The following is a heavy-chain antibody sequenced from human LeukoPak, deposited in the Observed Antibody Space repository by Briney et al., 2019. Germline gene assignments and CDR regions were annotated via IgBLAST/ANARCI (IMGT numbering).Heavy chain of an antibody. Sequence: SETLSLTCAVYGGSFSGYYWSWIRQPPGKGLEWIGEINHSGSTNYNPSLKSRVTISVDTSKNQFSLKLSSVTAADTAVYYCAIGYMEIIAVAAYWGQGTLVTVSS. CDR1: GGSFSGYY. D-gene: IGHD6-19*01. V-gene: IGHV4-34*01. CDR3: AIGYMEIIAVAAY. CDR2: INHSGST. J-gene: IGHJ4*02.